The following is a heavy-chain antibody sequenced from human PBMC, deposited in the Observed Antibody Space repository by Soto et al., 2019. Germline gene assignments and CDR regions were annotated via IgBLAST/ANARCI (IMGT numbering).Heavy chain of an antibody. V-gene: IGHV6-1*01. Sequence: PSETLSLTCVISGDSVSSDTGAWNWIRQSPSRGLEWLGRTHYRSKWSFDYAISVKSRITIDPDTSKNQFSLHLDSLTPEDTAVYYCEGVTWFRGMDVWGQGTPVTVSS. CDR3: EGVTWFRGMDV. CDR1: GDSVSSDTGA. CDR2: THYRSKWSF. J-gene: IGHJ6*02. D-gene: IGHD3-10*01.